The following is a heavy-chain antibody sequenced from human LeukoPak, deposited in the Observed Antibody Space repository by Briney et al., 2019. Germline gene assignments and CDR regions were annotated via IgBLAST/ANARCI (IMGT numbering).Heavy chain of an antibody. CDR3: ARATVVPAAMGN. V-gene: IGHV4-31*03. Sequence: TSETLSLTCTVSGGSISSGGYYWSWIRQRPGKGLEWIGYIYYSGSTYYNPSLKSRVTISVDTSKNQFSLKLSSVTAADTAVYYCARATVVPAAMGNWGQGTLVTVSS. CDR2: IYYSGST. J-gene: IGHJ4*02. CDR1: GGSISSGGYY. D-gene: IGHD2-2*01.